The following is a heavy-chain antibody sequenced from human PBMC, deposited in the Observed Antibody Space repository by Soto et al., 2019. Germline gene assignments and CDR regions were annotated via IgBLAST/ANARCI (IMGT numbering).Heavy chain of an antibody. V-gene: IGHV1-2*04. CDR2: INPNSGGT. CDR3: ARSGYYDVYGMDV. CDR1: GYTFTGYY. D-gene: IGHD3-22*01. J-gene: IGHJ6*02. Sequence: ASVKVSCKAFGYTFTGYYMHWVRQAPGQGLEWMGWINPNSGGTNYAQKFQGWVTMTRDTSISTAYMELSRLRSDDTAVYYCARSGYYDVYGMDVWGQGTTVTVSS.